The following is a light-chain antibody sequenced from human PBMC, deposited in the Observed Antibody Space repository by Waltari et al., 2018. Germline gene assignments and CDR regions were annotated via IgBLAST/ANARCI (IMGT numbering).Light chain of an antibody. CDR3: RSFTSSNSWV. CDR1: SSDVGVYNY. CDR2: DVS. J-gene: IGLJ3*02. V-gene: IGLV2-14*03. Sequence: QSALTQPASVSGSPGQSITISCTGTSSDVGVYNYVSWYQQHPGKAPKLMIYDVSNRPSGVSNRFSGSKSGNTASLTISGLQAEDEADYYCRSFTSSNSWVFGGGTKLTVL.